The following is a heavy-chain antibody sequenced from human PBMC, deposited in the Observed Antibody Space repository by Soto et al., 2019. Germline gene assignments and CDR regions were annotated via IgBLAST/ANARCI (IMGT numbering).Heavy chain of an antibody. CDR2: ISGSGGST. J-gene: IGHJ6*03. V-gene: IGHV3-23*01. Sequence: EVQLLESGGGLVQPGGSLRLSCAASGFTFSSYAMSWVRQAPGKGLEWVSAISGSGGSTYYADSVKGRFTISRDNSKNTLYLQMNSLRAEDTAVYYCAKVRPTSLIDYYYYYMDVWGKGTTVTVSS. D-gene: IGHD2-2*01. CDR3: AKVRPTSLIDYYYYYMDV. CDR1: GFTFSSYA.